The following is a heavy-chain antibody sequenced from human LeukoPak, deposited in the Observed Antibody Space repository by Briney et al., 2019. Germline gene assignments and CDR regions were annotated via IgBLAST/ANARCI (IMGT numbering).Heavy chain of an antibody. V-gene: IGHV3-48*01. CDR1: GFTFSSYS. CDR3: ARGGSYWVDY. J-gene: IGHJ4*02. Sequence: GGSLRLSCAASGFTFSSYSMNWVRQAPGKGLEWVSHISSSSSTIYYADSVKGRFTISRDNAKNSLYLQMNSLRAEDTAVYYCARGGSYWVDYWGQGTLVTVSS. CDR2: ISSSSSTI. D-gene: IGHD1-26*01.